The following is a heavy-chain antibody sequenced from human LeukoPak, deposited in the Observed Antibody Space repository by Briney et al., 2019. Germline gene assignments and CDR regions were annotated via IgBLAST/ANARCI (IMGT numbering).Heavy chain of an antibody. J-gene: IGHJ4*02. CDR3: ARMGGYYGSGSYSD. CDR1: GGTFSSYA. D-gene: IGHD3-10*01. Sequence: SVKVSCKASGGTFSSYAISWVRQAPGQGLEWMGRIIPIFGTANYAQKFQGRVTTTTDESTSTAYMELSSLRSEDTAVYYCARMGGYYGSGSYSDWGQGTLVTVSS. CDR2: IIPIFGTA. V-gene: IGHV1-69*05.